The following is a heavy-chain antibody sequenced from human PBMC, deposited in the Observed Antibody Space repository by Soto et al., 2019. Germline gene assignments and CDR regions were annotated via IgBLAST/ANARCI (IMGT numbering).Heavy chain of an antibody. V-gene: IGHV3-11*01. J-gene: IGHJ4*02. CDR2: ISSGGSSI. Sequence: QVQLVESGGGLVKPGGSLRLSCAASGFTFSDYYMTWVRQAPGKGLEWVSYISSGGSSIYSADSVKGRFTISRDNAKNSQYQQMNSLRAEDTAVYYCARVKDGDYDYCYFDYWGQGTLVTVSS. D-gene: IGHD4-17*01. CDR3: ARVKDGDYDYCYFDY. CDR1: GFTFSDYY.